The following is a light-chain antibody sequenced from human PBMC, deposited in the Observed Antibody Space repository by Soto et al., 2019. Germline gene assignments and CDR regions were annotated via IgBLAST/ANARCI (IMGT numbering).Light chain of an antibody. CDR2: AAS. V-gene: IGKV1-39*01. CDR3: QQSFSSPTWT. J-gene: IGKJ1*01. Sequence: DIQMTQSPSSLSASVGDRVTITWRASQSISNYLNWYQLKPGKAPKLLIYAASSLQSGVPSRFSGSGSGTDFTLTISSLQSEDFATTYCQQSFSSPTWTFGQGTKVEIK. CDR1: QSISNY.